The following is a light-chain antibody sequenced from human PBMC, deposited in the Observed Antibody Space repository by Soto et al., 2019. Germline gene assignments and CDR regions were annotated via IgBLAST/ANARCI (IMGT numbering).Light chain of an antibody. CDR3: SSYTSSSTL. Sequence: QSALTQPASVSGSPGQSITISCTGTDNDIGTYNLVSWYQQCPGTAPKVIIFDVSSRPSGVSSRFSGSKSGNTASLTISGLQAEDEADYYCSSYTSSSTLFGGGTKLTVL. CDR1: DNDIGTYNL. J-gene: IGLJ2*01. V-gene: IGLV2-14*02. CDR2: DVS.